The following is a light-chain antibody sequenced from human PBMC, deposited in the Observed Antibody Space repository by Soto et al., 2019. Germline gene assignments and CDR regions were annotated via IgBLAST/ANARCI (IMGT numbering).Light chain of an antibody. V-gene: IGLV2-8*01. CDR1: SRDVGGYNY. CDR3: SSYGGSNNVL. CDR2: EVS. Sequence: QSVLTQPPSASGSPGQSVTISCTGTSRDVGGYNYVSWYQQFPGKAPKLMIYEVSKRPSGVPDRFSGSKSGNMASLTVSGLQAEDEGDYYCSSYGGSNNVLFGGGTKLTVL. J-gene: IGLJ2*01.